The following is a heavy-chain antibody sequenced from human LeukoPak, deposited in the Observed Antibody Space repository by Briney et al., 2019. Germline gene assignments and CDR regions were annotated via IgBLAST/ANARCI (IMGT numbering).Heavy chain of an antibody. J-gene: IGHJ4*02. CDR1: GGSISSYY. CDR2: IYYSGST. CDR3: ARVSGTTVTSYYFDY. Sequence: PSETLSLTCTVSGGSISSYYWSWIRQPPGKGLEWIGYIYYSGSTNYNPSLKSRVTISVDTSKNQFSLKLSSVTAADTAVYYCARVSGTTVTSYYFDYWSQGTLVTVSS. D-gene: IGHD4-11*01. V-gene: IGHV4-59*12.